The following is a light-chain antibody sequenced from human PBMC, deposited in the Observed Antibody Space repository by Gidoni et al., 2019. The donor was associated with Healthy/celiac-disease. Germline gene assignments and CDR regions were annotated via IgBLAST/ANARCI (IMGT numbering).Light chain of an antibody. V-gene: IGLV3-19*01. CDR3: NSRDSSGNHRVV. CDR2: GKN. Sequence: SSELTQDPAVSVALGKTVRITCQGDSLRSYYASWYQQKPGQAPVLVIYGKNNRPSGIPDRFSGSSSVNTASLTITGAQAEDEADYYCNSRDSSGNHRVVFGGGTKLTVL. J-gene: IGLJ2*01. CDR1: SLRSYY.